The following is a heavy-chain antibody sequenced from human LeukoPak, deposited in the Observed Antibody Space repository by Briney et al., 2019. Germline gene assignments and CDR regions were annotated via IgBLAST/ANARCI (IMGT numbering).Heavy chain of an antibody. J-gene: IGHJ3*02. CDR3: ARDRILTGYYYDAFDI. D-gene: IGHD3-9*01. CDR1: AGSFSGYY. CDR2: INHSGST. Sequence: SETLSLTCAVYAGSFSGYYWSWIRQPPGKGLEWIGEINHSGSTNYNPSLKSRVTISVDTSKNQFSLKLSSVTAADTAVYYCARDRILTGYYYDAFDIWGQGTMVTVSS. V-gene: IGHV4-34*01.